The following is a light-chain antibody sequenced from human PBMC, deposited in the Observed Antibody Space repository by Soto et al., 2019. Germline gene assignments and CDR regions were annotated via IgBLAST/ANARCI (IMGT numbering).Light chain of an antibody. J-gene: IGKJ5*01. CDR2: AAS. CDR3: QQAHSSPPT. Sequence: DIQMTQSPSSVSASVGDRVTITCRASQGISSWLAWYQQKPGKAPKLLIYAASSLQSGVPSRFSGRQSGTDFTLTLSTLQPEAFATYYCQQAHSSPPTFGQGPRQEMK. CDR1: QGISSW. V-gene: IGKV1-12*01.